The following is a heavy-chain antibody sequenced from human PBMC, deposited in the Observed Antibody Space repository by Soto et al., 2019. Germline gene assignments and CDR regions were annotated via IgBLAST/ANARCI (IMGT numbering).Heavy chain of an antibody. J-gene: IGHJ4*02. CDR3: ARGRYGDY. V-gene: IGHV1-18*01. CDR1: GYDFTTYG. Sequence: QVHLVQSGAEVKKPGASVKVSCKGSGYDFTTYGITWVRQAPGQGLEGMAWISAHNGNTDYAQKLQGGVTVTRDTSTSTAYMELRSLRSDDTAMYYCARGRYGDYWGQGALVTVSS. CDR2: ISAHNGNT. D-gene: IGHD1-1*01.